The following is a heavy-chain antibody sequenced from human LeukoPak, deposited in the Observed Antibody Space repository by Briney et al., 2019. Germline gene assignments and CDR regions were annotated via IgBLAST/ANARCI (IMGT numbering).Heavy chain of an antibody. CDR3: ARRGVYGSGAYYFDY. Sequence: GGSLRLSCAASGFTFSSYEMNWVRQAPGKGLEWVSYISSSGSTIYYADSVKGRFTISRDNAKNSLYLQMNSLRAEDTAVYYCARRGVYGSGAYYFDYWGQGTLVTVSS. D-gene: IGHD3-10*01. J-gene: IGHJ4*02. CDR2: ISSSGSTI. CDR1: GFTFSSYE. V-gene: IGHV3-48*03.